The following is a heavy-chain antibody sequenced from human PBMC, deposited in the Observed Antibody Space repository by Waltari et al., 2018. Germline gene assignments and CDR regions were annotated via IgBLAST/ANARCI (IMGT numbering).Heavy chain of an antibody. CDR1: GYSISSGYY. V-gene: IGHV4-38-2*01. D-gene: IGHD6-6*01. CDR3: ARSWAARPAEFDY. Sequence: QVQLQESGPGLVKPSETLSLTCAVSGYSISSGYYWGWIRQPPGKGLEWIGSIYHSGSTYYNPSLKSRVTISVDTSKSQFSLKLSSVTAADTAVYYCARSWAARPAEFDYWGQGTLVTVSS. J-gene: IGHJ4*02. CDR2: IYHSGST.